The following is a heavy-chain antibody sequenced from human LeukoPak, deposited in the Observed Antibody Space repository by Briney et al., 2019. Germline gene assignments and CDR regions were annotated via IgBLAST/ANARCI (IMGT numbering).Heavy chain of an antibody. J-gene: IGHJ4*02. CDR2: ISYDGSNK. D-gene: IGHD5-18*01. V-gene: IGHV3-30*04. Sequence: QSGGSLRLSCAASGFTFSNFAMHWVRQAPGKGLEWVAIISYDGSNKYYADSVKGRFTISRDNSKNTLYLQMNSLRAEDTAVYYCARVGRGYSFNVYYFDYWGQGTLVTVSS. CDR3: ARVGRGYSFNVYYFDY. CDR1: GFTFSNFA.